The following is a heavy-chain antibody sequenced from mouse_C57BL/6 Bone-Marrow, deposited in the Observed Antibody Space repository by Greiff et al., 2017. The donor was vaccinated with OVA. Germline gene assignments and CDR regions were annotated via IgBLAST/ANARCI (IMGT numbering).Heavy chain of an antibody. CDR2: ICSSGST. V-gene: IGHV3-4*01. J-gene: IGHJ2*01. D-gene: IGHD1-1*01. CDR3: ARETTVVGYFDY. Sequence: EVQPVESGPALVKPSQTVSLTCPVIGYSITNGNHWWNWIRQVSGSKLEWIGYICSSGSTDSNPSLKSRISITRDTSKNQLFLQLNSVTTEDIATYYCARETTVVGYFDYWGQGTTLTVSS. CDR1: GYSITNGNHW.